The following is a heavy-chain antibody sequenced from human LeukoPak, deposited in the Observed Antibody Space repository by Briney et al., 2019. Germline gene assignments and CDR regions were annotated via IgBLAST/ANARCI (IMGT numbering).Heavy chain of an antibody. CDR1: GYSISSGYY. J-gene: IGHJ5*02. Sequence: SETLSLTCNVSGYSISSGYYWGWIRQPPGKGLEWIGSIYHSGNTYPNPSLKSRITMSVDMSKNQFSLKVTSMTAADTAVYYCVRDRRSAGGWFDPWGQGTLVTVSS. CDR3: VRDRRSAGGWFDP. V-gene: IGHV4-38-2*02. CDR2: IYHSGNT. D-gene: IGHD3-16*01.